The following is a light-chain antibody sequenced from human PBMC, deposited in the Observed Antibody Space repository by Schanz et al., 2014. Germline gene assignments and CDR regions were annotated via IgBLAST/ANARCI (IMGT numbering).Light chain of an antibody. CDR2: GAS. V-gene: IGKV3-20*01. Sequence: EVVLTQSPGTLSLSPGERATLSCRASQSVRSSYLAWYQQKPGQAPRLLIYGASNRATDIPDRFSGSGSGTDFTLTISRLEPEDFAVYYCQQYGSSPPEYTFGQGTKLEI. CDR3: QQYGSSPPEYT. CDR1: QSVRSSY. J-gene: IGKJ2*01.